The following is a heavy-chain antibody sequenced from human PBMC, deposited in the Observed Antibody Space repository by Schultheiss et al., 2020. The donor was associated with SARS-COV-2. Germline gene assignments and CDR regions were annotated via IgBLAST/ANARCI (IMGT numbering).Heavy chain of an antibody. D-gene: IGHD3-3*01. V-gene: IGHV3-30*04. J-gene: IGHJ6*02. Sequence: GSLKISCAASGFTFSSYAMRWVRQAPGKGLEWVAVISYDGSNKYYADSVKGRFTISRDNSKNTLYLQMNSLRAEDTAVYYCARDQEPGSGYYRSYYYYGMDVWGQGTTVTVSS. CDR3: ARDQEPGSGYYRSYYYYGMDV. CDR2: ISYDGSNK. CDR1: GFTFSSYA.